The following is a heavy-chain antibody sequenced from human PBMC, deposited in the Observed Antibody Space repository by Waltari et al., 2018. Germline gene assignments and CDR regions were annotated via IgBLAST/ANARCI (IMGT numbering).Heavy chain of an antibody. CDR3: ANNEWGLPVD. CDR2: IYYTGTTT. Sequence: QVQLQESGPGLVKPSETLSLTCAVYGYSIRSGYWWGWVRQPPGKGLEWIASIYYTGTTTHYTPSLRSRVTISADTSKNQFSLRLTSVTAADTAIYYCANNEWGLPVDWGQGTLVTVSS. CDR1: GYSIRSGYW. D-gene: IGHD1-26*01. V-gene: IGHV4-38-2*01. J-gene: IGHJ4*02.